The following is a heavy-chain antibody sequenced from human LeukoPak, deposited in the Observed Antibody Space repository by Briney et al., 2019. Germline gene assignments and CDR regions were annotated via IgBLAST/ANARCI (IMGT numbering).Heavy chain of an antibody. J-gene: IGHJ4*02. CDR3: ARGAYYYED. CDR1: GFTFSSHS. V-gene: IGHV3-48*01. D-gene: IGHD3-22*01. CDR2: ISSSSSTI. Sequence: GGSLRLSCAASGFTFSSHSMNWVRQAPGKGLEWVSYISSSSSTIYYADSVEGRFTISRDNAKNSLYLQMNSLRAEDTAVYYCARGAYYYEDWGQGTLVTVSS.